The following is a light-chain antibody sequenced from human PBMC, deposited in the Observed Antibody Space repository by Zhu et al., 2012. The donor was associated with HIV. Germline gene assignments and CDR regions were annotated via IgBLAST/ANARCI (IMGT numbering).Light chain of an antibody. CDR3: QHET. Sequence: EIELTQSPDILSLSPGERATLSCRASQTITANYLAWYQQKPGHAPRLLIYDTSRRATGVPDRFTGSGSGTEFSLTISRLAPEDFAVYYCQHETFGQGTKVDIK. V-gene: IGKV3D-20*02. CDR2: DTS. J-gene: IGKJ1*01. CDR1: QTITANY.